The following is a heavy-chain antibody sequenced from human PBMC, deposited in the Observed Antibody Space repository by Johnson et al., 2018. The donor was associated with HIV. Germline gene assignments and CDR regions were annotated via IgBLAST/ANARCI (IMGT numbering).Heavy chain of an antibody. Sequence: EQLVESGGGVVQPGGSLRLSCAASGFTFSDHWMQWVRQAPGKGLEWVSVIYSGGSTYYADSVKGRFTISRDNSKNTLYLQMNSLRAEDTAVYYCARSMTTVTVAFDIWGQGTMVTVSS. CDR3: ARSMTTVTVAFDI. CDR2: IYSGGST. D-gene: IGHD4-17*01. V-gene: IGHV3-66*01. CDR1: GFTFSDHW. J-gene: IGHJ3*02.